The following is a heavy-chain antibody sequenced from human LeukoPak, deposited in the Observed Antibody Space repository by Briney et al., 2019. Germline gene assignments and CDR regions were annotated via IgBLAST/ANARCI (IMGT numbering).Heavy chain of an antibody. D-gene: IGHD6-13*01. CDR2: INTDGSST. CDR1: GFTLYHYG. V-gene: IGHV3-74*01. Sequence: GGSLRLSCAASGFTLYHYGMSWVRQAPGKRLVWVSRINTDGSSTSYADSVKGRFTISRDNAKNTLYLQMNSLRAEDTAVYYCARVSSSSWWALDYWGQGTLVTVSS. CDR3: ARVSSSSWWALDY. J-gene: IGHJ4*02.